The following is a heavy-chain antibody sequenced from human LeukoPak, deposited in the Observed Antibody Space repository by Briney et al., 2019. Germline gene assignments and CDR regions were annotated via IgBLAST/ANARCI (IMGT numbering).Heavy chain of an antibody. D-gene: IGHD3-9*01. CDR1: EFSVGSNY. Sequence: PGGSLRLSCAASEFSVGSNYMTRVRQAPGKGLEWVAFIRYDGSNKYYADSVKGRFTISRDNSKNTLYLQMNSLRAEDTAVYYCAKGDDILTGSYAFDIWGQGTMVTVSS. CDR2: IRYDGSNK. J-gene: IGHJ3*02. CDR3: AKGDDILTGSYAFDI. V-gene: IGHV3-30*02.